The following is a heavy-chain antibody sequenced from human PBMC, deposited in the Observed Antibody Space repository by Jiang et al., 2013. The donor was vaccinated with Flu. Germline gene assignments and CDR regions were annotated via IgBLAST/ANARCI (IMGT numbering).Heavy chain of an antibody. Sequence: GLVKPSETLSLTCTVSGGSITSHYWSWIRQPPGKGLEWVGYIYYSGSTSYNPSLKSRLTISADTSKNQFSLKLSSVTAADTAVYYCARIRFGYYYYYMDVWGKGTTVTVSS. D-gene: IGHD3-3*01. CDR2: IYYSGST. J-gene: IGHJ6*03. CDR1: GGSITSHY. CDR3: ARIRFGYYYYYMDV. V-gene: IGHV4-59*11.